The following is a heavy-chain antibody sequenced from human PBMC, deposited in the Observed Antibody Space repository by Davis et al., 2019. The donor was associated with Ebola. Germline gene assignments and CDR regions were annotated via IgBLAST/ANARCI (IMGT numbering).Heavy chain of an antibody. CDR3: ARSGITVTRNWFDP. J-gene: IGHJ5*02. CDR1: GYSFTSYW. Sequence: PGGSLRLSCKGSGYSFTSYWIGWVRQMPGKGLEWMGIIYPGDSDTRYSPSFQGQVTISADKSISTAYLQWSSLKASDTAMYYCARSGITVTRNWFDPWGQGTLVTVSS. CDR2: IYPGDSDT. D-gene: IGHD4-17*01. V-gene: IGHV5-51*01.